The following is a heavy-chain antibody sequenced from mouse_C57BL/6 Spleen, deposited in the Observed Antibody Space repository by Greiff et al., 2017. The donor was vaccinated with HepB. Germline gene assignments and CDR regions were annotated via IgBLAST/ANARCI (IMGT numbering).Heavy chain of an antibody. CDR2: IDPENGDT. CDR3: TTGTTVVATRAMDY. Sequence: EVQLQQSGAELVRPGASVKLSCTASGFNIKDDYMHWVKQRPEQGLEWIGWIDPENGDTENASKFQGKATITADTSSNTAYLQLSSLTSDDTAVYYCTTGTTVVATRAMDYWGQGTSVTVSS. D-gene: IGHD1-1*01. J-gene: IGHJ4*01. CDR1: GFNIKDDY. V-gene: IGHV14-4*01.